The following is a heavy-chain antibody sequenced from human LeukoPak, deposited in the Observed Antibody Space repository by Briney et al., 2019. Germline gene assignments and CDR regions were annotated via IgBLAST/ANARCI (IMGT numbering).Heavy chain of an antibody. CDR2: IRYDGSNK. CDR3: AKDQRYSSGWSTGYYFDY. V-gene: IGHV3-30*02. CDR1: GFTFSSYG. J-gene: IGHJ4*02. Sequence: GGSPRLSCAASGFTFSSYGMHWVRQAPGKGLEWVAFIRYDGSNKYYADSVKGRFTISRDNSKNTLYLQMNSLRAEDTAVYYCAKDQRYSSGWSTGYYFDYWGQGTLVTVSS. D-gene: IGHD6-19*01.